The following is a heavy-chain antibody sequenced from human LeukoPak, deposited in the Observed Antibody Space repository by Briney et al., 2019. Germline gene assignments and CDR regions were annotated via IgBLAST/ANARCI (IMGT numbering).Heavy chain of an antibody. V-gene: IGHV3-64*01. D-gene: IGHD5-24*01. Sequence: PGGSLRLSCAASGFTFSSYAMHWVRQAPGKGLEYVSAISSNGGSTYYANSVKGRFTISRDNSKNTLYLQMGSLRAEDMAVYYCARFGLVGYTIDYWGQGTLVTVSS. J-gene: IGHJ4*02. CDR1: GFTFSSYA. CDR3: ARFGLVGYTIDY. CDR2: ISSNGGST.